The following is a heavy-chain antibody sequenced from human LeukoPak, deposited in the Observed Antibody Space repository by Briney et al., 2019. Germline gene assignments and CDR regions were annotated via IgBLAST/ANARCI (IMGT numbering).Heavy chain of an antibody. D-gene: IGHD6-13*01. J-gene: IGHJ4*02. Sequence: GSLRLSCAASGFTFSNYAMSWVRQAPGKGLEWVSSISGSVGSTFYADPVKGRFTISRDSSNNTLYLQMNSLRAEDTAVYYCAKTLPSSWYSFDYWGQGTLVTVSS. V-gene: IGHV3-23*01. CDR2: ISGSVGST. CDR1: GFTFSNYA. CDR3: AKTLPSSWYSFDY.